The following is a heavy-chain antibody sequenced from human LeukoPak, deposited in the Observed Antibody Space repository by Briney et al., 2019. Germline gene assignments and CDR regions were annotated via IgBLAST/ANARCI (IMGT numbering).Heavy chain of an antibody. CDR1: GGSISSGSYY. J-gene: IGHJ6*03. Sequence: SETLSLTCTVSGGSISSGSYYWSWIRQPAGKGLEWIGRIYTSGSTNYNPSLKSRVTISVDTSKNQFSLKLSSVTAADTAVYYCAGGLGLLGYYYMDVWGKGTTVTVSS. CDR3: AGGLGLLGYYYMDV. D-gene: IGHD1-26*01. V-gene: IGHV4-61*02. CDR2: IYTSGST.